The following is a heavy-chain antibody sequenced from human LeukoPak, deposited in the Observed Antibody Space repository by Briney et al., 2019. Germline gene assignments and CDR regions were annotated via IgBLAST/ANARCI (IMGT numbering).Heavy chain of an antibody. CDR3: ARNYYDFWSGYYIDPPSTFDY. J-gene: IGHJ4*02. D-gene: IGHD3-3*01. CDR1: GYTFTSYD. V-gene: IGHV1-2*02. Sequence: ASVKVSCKASGYTFTSYDINWVRQAPGQGLEWMGWINPNSGGTNYAQEFQGRVTMTRDTSISTAYMELSRLRSDDTAVYSCARNYYDFWSGYYIDPPSTFDYWGQGTLVTVSS. CDR2: INPNSGGT.